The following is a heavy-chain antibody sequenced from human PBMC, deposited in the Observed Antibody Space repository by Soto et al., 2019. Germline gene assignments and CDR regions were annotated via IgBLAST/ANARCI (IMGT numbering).Heavy chain of an antibody. CDR3: ARDPYGSGSYYKSHYYYYGMDV. CDR2: IYYSGST. D-gene: IGHD3-10*01. J-gene: IGHJ6*02. Sequence: PSETLSLTCTVSGCSISSYYWSWVRQPPGKGLGWVGDIYYSGSTNYNPSLKSRVTISVDTSKNQFSLKLSSVTAADTAVYYCARDPYGSGSYYKSHYYYYGMDVWGQGTTVTVSS. V-gene: IGHV4-59*01. CDR1: GCSISSYY.